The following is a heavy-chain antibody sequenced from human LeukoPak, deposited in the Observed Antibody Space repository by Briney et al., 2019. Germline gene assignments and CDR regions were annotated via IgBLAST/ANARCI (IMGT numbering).Heavy chain of an antibody. CDR1: GFTFSSYA. CDR3: AKLGSAWSGAGADY. CDR2: IGASGSST. Sequence: GGSLRLSCAASGFTFSSYAMSWVRQAPGKGLEWVSAIGASGSSTYYIDSVKGRFTISRDNSKNTLYLQMNSLRAEDTAVYYCAKLGSAWSGAGADYWGQGTLVTVSS. J-gene: IGHJ4*02. D-gene: IGHD6-19*01. V-gene: IGHV3-23*01.